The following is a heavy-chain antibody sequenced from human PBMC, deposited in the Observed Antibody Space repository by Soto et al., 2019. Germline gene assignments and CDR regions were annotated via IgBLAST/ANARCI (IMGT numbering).Heavy chain of an antibody. J-gene: IGHJ3*02. V-gene: IGHV4-59*02. CDR1: DGSVSSYY. D-gene: IGHD6-13*01. Sequence: SETLSLTCTVSDGSVSSYYWSWIRQPPGKGLEFIGYISYIGSTNYNPSLKSRVTISVDTSKNQFSLKLSSVTAADTAVYYCARMSSSWYDAFDIWGQGTMVTVSS. CDR2: ISYIGST. CDR3: ARMSSSWYDAFDI.